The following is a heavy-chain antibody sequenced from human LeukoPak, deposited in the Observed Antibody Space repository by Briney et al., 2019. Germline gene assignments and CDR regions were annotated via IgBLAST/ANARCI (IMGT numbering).Heavy chain of an antibody. CDR1: GFTFSSYS. J-gene: IGHJ4*02. CDR2: ISSSSSYI. Sequence: PGGSLRLSCAASGFTFSSYSMNWVRQAPGKGLEWVSSISSSSSYIYYADSVKGRFTISRDNAKNSLYLQMNSLRAEDTAVYYCAVPPVERDSGEGWGQGTLVTVSS. CDR3: AVPPVERDSGEG. V-gene: IGHV3-21*01. D-gene: IGHD1-1*01.